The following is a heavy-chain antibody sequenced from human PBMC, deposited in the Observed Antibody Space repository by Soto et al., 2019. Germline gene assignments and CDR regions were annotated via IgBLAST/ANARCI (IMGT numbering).Heavy chain of an antibody. V-gene: IGHV1-24*01. D-gene: IGHD3-10*01. CDR1: GYTLTELS. J-gene: IGHJ4*02. CDR2: LDPEDGET. Sequence: GASVKVSCKVSGYTLTELSMHWVRQAPGKGLEWMGGLDPEDGETIYAQKFQGRVTMTEDTSTDTAYMELSSLRSEDTAVYYCATDPEVRGALDYWGQGTLVTVSS. CDR3: ATDPEVRGALDY.